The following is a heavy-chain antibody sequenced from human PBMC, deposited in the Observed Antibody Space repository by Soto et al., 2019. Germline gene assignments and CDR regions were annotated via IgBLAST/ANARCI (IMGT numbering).Heavy chain of an antibody. CDR2: INHSGST. J-gene: IGHJ6*02. D-gene: IGHD6-19*01. CDR1: GGSFSGYY. Sequence: SETLSLTCAVYGGSFSGYYWSWIRQPPGKGLEWIGEINHSGSTNYNPSLKSRVTISVDTSKNQFSLKLSSVTAADTAVYYCARINRIAVAGRIKVNYYYGMDVWGQGTTVT. V-gene: IGHV4-34*01. CDR3: ARINRIAVAGRIKVNYYYGMDV.